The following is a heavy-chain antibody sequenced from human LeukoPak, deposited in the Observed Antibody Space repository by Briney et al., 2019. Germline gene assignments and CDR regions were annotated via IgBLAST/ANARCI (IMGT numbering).Heavy chain of an antibody. CDR3: ARDDTGYSSGWSKDFDY. V-gene: IGHV4-59*12. CDR1: GGSINNYY. CDR2: IYYSGST. Sequence: SETLSLTCTVSGGSINNYYWSWIRQPPGKGLEWIGYIYYSGSTNYNPSLKSRVTISVDTSKNQFSLKLSSVTAADTAVYYCARDDTGYSSGWSKDFDYWGQGTLVTVSS. J-gene: IGHJ4*02. D-gene: IGHD6-19*01.